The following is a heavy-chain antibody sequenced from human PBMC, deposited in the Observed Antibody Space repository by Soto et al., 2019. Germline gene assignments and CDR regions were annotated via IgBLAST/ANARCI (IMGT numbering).Heavy chain of an antibody. CDR2: ISSSGSTI. CDR3: ARVSVITIFGVVITGNDAFDI. Sequence: GGSLRLSCAASGFTFSDYYMSWIRQAPGKGLEWVSYISSSGSTIYYADSVKGRFTISRDNAKNSMYLQMNSLRAEDTAVYYCARVSVITIFGVVITGNDAFDIWGQGTMVTVSS. V-gene: IGHV3-11*01. D-gene: IGHD3-3*01. CDR1: GFTFSDYY. J-gene: IGHJ3*02.